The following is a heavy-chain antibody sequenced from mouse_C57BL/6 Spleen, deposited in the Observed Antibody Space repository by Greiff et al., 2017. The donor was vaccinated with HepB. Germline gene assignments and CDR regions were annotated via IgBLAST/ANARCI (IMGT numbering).Heavy chain of an antibody. D-gene: IGHD2-4*01. CDR2: IYPGSGST. CDR1: GYTFTSYW. CDR3: ALDYDGYFDV. J-gene: IGHJ1*03. Sequence: VQLQQPRAELVKPGASVKMSCKASGYTFTSYWITWVKQRPGQGLEWIGDIYPGSGSTNYNEKFKSKATLTVDTSSSTAYMQLSSLTSEDSAVYYCALDYDGYFDVWGTGTTVTVSS. V-gene: IGHV1-55*01.